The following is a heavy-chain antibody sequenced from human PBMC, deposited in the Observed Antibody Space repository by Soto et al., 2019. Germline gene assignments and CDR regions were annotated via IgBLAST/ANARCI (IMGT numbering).Heavy chain of an antibody. CDR3: ARLEPYYYYGMDV. CDR2: IIPIFGTA. V-gene: IGHV1-69*13. D-gene: IGHD1-1*01. J-gene: IGHJ6*02. Sequence: ASVKVSCKASGGTFSSYAISWVRQAPGQGLEWMGGIIPIFGTANYAQKFQGRVTITADESTSTAYMELSSLRSEDTAVYYCARLEPYYYYGMDVWGQGTTVTVS. CDR1: GGTFSSYA.